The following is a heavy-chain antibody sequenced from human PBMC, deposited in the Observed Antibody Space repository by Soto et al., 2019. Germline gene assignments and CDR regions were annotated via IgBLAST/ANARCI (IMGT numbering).Heavy chain of an antibody. J-gene: IGHJ4*02. D-gene: IGHD1-26*01. CDR3: ARCLISGSHYSGGWYYFDY. Sequence: SETLSLTCAVSGVSISSSHWWTWVRQPPEKKLQWIGEMHHSGATNYNPYLKSRMTTSVHTSSSQFSLELSSVTAADTAVYYCARCLISGSHYSGGWYYFDYWGQGTQVTVS. CDR2: MHHSGAT. CDR1: GVSISSSHW. V-gene: IGHV4-4*02.